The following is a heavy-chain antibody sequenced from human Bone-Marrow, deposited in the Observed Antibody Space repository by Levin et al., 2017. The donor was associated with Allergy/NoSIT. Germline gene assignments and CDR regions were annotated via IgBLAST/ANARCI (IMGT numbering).Heavy chain of an antibody. D-gene: IGHD2-2*01. CDR2: ISSSSSYT. CDR3: ARYCSSTSCSLDY. CDR1: GFTFSDYY. Sequence: GESLKISCAASGFTFSDYYMSWIRQAPGKGLEWVSYISSSSSYTNYADSVKGRFTISRDNAKNSLYLQMNSLRAEDTAVYYCARYCSSTSCSLDYWGQGTLVTVSS. V-gene: IGHV3-11*06. J-gene: IGHJ4*02.